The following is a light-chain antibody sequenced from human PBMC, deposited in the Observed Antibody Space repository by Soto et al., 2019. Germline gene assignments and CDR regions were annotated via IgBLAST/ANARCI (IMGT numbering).Light chain of an antibody. V-gene: IGLV2-14*01. CDR2: EVS. CDR1: SSDVGGYNY. J-gene: IGLJ2*01. CDR3: SSYPSSSTLVV. Sequence: QSALTQPASVSGSPGQSITISCTGTSSDVGGYNYVSWYQQHQGKAPKLMIYEVSDRPSGVSNRFSGSKSGNTASLTISGLQADDEADYYCSSYPSSSTLVVFGGGTRLTVL.